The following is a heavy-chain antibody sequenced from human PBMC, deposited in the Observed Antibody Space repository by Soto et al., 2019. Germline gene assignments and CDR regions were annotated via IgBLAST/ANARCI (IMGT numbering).Heavy chain of an antibody. CDR1: GFTFSTYW. V-gene: IGHV3-7*01. J-gene: IGHJ6*03. CDR3: VRGCGRSSCPYYPDV. D-gene: IGHD2-2*01. Sequence: EVQLVESGGGLVQPGGSLRLSCVASGFTFSTYWMSWVRLVPGTGLEWVATIKQDGSDKYYVDSAKGRFTVSRDNAKNSLDLQMNSLRGDDTAVYHCVRGCGRSSCPYYPDVWGKGTTVTVSS. CDR2: IKQDGSDK.